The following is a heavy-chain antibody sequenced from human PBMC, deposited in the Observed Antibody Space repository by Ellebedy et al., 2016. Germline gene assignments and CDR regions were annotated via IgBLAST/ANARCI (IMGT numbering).Heavy chain of an antibody. CDR1: GFTFSSYD. J-gene: IGHJ4*02. Sequence: GESLKISXAGSGFTFSSYDMHWVRQAPGKGLEWVAVVSYDGTNKYYAESVKGRFTISRDNSKNTLDLQMNTLRPEDTAVYYCATGLGYAFDYWGQGTLVTVSS. CDR3: ATGLGYAFDY. D-gene: IGHD2-15*01. V-gene: IGHV3-30*03. CDR2: VSYDGTNK.